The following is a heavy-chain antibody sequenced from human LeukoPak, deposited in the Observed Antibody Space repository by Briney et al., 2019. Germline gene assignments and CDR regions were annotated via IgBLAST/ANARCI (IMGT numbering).Heavy chain of an antibody. J-gene: IGHJ4*02. Sequence: GGSLRLSCAASGFTFSSYGMYWVRQAPGKGLEWVAFIRHDESNRYYADSVKGRFTISRDNAKNSLYLQLNSLRAEDTAVYFCARDVGGMATEYYPDSWGQGTLVTVSS. CDR3: ARDVGGMATEYYPDS. V-gene: IGHV3-30*02. D-gene: IGHD5-24*01. CDR2: IRHDESNR. CDR1: GFTFSSYG.